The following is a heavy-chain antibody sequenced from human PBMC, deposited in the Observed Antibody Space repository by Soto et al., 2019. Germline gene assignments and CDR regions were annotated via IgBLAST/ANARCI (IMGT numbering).Heavy chain of an antibody. V-gene: IGHV1-18*01. CDR1: GYTFTSYG. J-gene: IGHJ6*02. D-gene: IGHD3-22*01. Sequence: QVQLVQSGAEVKKPGASVKVSCKASGYTFTSYGISWVRQAPGQGLEWMGWISAYNGNTNYAQKLQGRVTMTTDTSTSTAYMEVRSLRSDDTAVYYCARDTYYYDSSGYSQDYYGMDVWGQGTTVTVSS. CDR2: ISAYNGNT. CDR3: ARDTYYYDSSGYSQDYYGMDV.